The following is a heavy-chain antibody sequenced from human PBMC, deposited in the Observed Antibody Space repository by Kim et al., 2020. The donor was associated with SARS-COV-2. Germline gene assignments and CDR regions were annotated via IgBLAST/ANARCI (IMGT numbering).Heavy chain of an antibody. CDR3: VKFVEGYYEGSGYFPGYYFES. Sequence: GGSLRLSCVASGFKFDDYWMYWVRQSPGRGPSWVARVNGDGKTTNYAYSVKGRFTVSRDNAKSTLELQMDSLRVEDTAVYHCVKFVEGYYEGSGYFPGYYFESWGQGTLVTVSP. CDR2: VNGDGKTT. V-gene: IGHV3-74*01. J-gene: IGHJ4*02. CDR1: GFKFDDYW. D-gene: IGHD3-22*01.